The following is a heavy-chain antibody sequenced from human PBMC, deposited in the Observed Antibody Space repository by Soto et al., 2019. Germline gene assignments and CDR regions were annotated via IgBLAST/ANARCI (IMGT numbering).Heavy chain of an antibody. CDR1: GFTFSSYS. V-gene: IGHV3-48*02. D-gene: IGHD6-13*01. Sequence: EVQLVESGGGLVQPGGSLRLSCAASGFTFSSYSMNWVRQAPGKGLEWVSYISSSSSTIYYADSVKGRFTISRDNAKNSLYLRINSLRDEDTAVYYCAGEAAAGYLTSFDPWGQGTLVTVSS. CDR2: ISSSSSTI. CDR3: AGEAAAGYLTSFDP. J-gene: IGHJ5*02.